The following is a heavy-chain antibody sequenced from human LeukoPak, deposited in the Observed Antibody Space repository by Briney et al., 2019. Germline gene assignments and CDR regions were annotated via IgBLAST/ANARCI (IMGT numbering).Heavy chain of an antibody. J-gene: IGHJ4*02. CDR1: GFTFSDYY. CDR2: ISSSGSTI. CDR3: ARDCRDGYNRGDY. Sequence: GGSLRLSCAASGFTFSDYYMTWIRQAPGKGLEWVSYISSSGSTIYYADSVKGRFTISRDNAKKSLYMQMNSLRAEDTAVYYCARDCRDGYNRGDYWGQGTLVTVSS. D-gene: IGHD5-24*01. V-gene: IGHV3-11*01.